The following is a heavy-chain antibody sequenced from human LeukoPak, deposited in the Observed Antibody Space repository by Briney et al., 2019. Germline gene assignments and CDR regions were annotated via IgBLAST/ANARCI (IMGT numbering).Heavy chain of an antibody. Sequence: SETLSLTCTVSGGSISSYYWSWIRQPPGKGLEWIGYIYYSGSTNYNPSLKSRVTISVDTSKNQFSLKLSSVTAADTAVYYCARDRVSGRGYSYGYINWFDPWGQGTLVTVSS. CDR2: IYYSGST. D-gene: IGHD5-18*01. CDR3: ARDRVSGRGYSYGYINWFDP. V-gene: IGHV4-59*01. J-gene: IGHJ5*02. CDR1: GGSISSYY.